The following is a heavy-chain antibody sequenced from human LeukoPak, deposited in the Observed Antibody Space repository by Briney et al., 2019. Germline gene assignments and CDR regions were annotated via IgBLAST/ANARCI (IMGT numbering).Heavy chain of an antibody. D-gene: IGHD3-10*01. J-gene: IGHJ4*02. CDR2: IYTSGST. V-gene: IGHV4-4*09. CDR3: ARLGYYGSGSQS. CDR1: GGSISSYH. Sequence: SETLSLTCTVSGGSISSYHWSWIRQPPGKGLEWIGYIYTSGSTNYNPSLKSRVTISVDTSKNQFSLKLSSVTAADTAVYYCARLGYYGSGSQSWGQGTLVTVSS.